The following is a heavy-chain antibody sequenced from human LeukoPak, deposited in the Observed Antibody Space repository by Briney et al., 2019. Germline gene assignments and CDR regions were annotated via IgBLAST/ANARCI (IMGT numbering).Heavy chain of an antibody. CDR3: ASSALGYCSGGSCAAYYYYGMDV. CDR2: IYTSGST. V-gene: IGHV4-4*07. CDR1: GGSISSYY. J-gene: IGHJ6*02. Sequence: PSETPSLTCTVSGGSISSYYWSWIRQPAGKGLEWIGRIYTSGSTNYNPSLKSRVTMSVDTSKNQFSLKLSSVTAADTAVYYCASSALGYCSGGSCAAYYYYGMDVWGQGTTVTVSS. D-gene: IGHD2-15*01.